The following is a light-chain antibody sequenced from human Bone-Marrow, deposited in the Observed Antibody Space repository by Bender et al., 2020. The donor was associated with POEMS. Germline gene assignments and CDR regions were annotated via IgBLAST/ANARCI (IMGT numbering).Light chain of an antibody. J-gene: IGLJ2*01. CDR2: EVT. V-gene: IGLV2-8*01. CDR1: SSDVGGYDY. CDR3: SSHAGRNGFVV. Sequence: QSALTQPPSASGSPGQSVTISCTGSSSDVGGYDYVSWYQQHPGKAPKILIYEVTNRPPGVPDRFSGSKSGNTASLTVSGLQAEDEADYYCSSHAGRNGFVVFGGGTALTVL.